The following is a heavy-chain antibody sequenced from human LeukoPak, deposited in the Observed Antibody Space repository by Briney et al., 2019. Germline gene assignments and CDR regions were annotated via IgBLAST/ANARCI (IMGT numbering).Heavy chain of an antibody. D-gene: IGHD3-22*01. CDR3: ARYDSSGYSVDIEDAFDI. V-gene: IGHV1-69*10. J-gene: IGHJ3*02. CDR1: GGTFNSYA. CDR2: IIAIFGIA. Sequence: ASVTVSYRASGGTFNSYAISWGRQAPGQGGEWRGGIIAIFGIANYAQKFHPTVTITADKSPSTAYMELSSLRSEDTAVYYCARYDSSGYSVDIEDAFDIWGQGTMVTVSS.